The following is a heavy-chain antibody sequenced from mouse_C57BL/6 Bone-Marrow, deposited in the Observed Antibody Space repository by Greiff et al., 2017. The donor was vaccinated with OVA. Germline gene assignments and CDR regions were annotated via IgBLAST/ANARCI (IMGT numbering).Heavy chain of an antibody. CDR2: INPNNGGT. D-gene: IGHD1-1*01. CDR3: ARGGFYYDGSSQFDY. V-gene: IGHV1-22*01. J-gene: IGHJ2*01. CDR1: GYTFTDYN. Sequence: VQLQQSGPELVKPGASVKMSCKASGYTFTDYNMHWVKQSHGKSLEWIGYINPNNGGTSYNQKFKGKATLTVNKSSSTAYMELRSLTSEESAVYYCARGGFYYDGSSQFDYWGQGTTLTVSS.